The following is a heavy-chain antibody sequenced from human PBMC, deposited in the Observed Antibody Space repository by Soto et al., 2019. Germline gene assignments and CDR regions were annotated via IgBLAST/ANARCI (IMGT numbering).Heavy chain of an antibody. CDR1: GFTFSNYA. CDR3: ARDERIAVAGTDT. J-gene: IGHJ5*02. CDR2: ISGPGGST. Sequence: EVQLLESGGGLVQPGGSLRLSCAASGFTFSNYAMTWVRQAAGKGLEWVSSISGPGGSTYYADSVQGRFTISRDNSKNTLFLQRNSLRAEDTALYYCARDERIAVAGTDTWGQGILVTVTS. D-gene: IGHD6-19*01. V-gene: IGHV3-23*01.